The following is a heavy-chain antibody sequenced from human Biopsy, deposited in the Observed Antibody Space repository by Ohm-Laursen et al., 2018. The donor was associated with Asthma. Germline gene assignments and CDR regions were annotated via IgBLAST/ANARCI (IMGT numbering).Heavy chain of an antibody. CDR2: ISFDGSNK. CDR1: GFTFSNHG. CDR3: AKDRVAGRSYYFDY. V-gene: IGHV3-30*18. Sequence: LRLSCAASGFTFSNHGMHWVRQAPGKGLDWVAVISFDGSNKNYTDSVKGRFTISRDNSKNMVYLQMNSLRPEGTAVYYCAKDRVAGRSYYFDYWGQGSLVSVSS. D-gene: IGHD6-13*01. J-gene: IGHJ4*02.